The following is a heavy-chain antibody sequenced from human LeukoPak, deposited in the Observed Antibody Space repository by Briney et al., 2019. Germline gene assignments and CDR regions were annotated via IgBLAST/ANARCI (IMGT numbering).Heavy chain of an antibody. V-gene: IGHV4-4*07. CDR2: IYTSGST. Sequence: KPSETLSLTCTVSGGSISSYYWRWIRQPAGKGLEWIGRIYTSGSTNYNPSLKSRVTISVDKSKNKFSLKLSSVTAADTAVYYCARVQQGPYIGAFWGQGTMVTVSS. J-gene: IGHJ3*01. CDR3: ARVQQGPYIGAF. D-gene: IGHD4/OR15-4a*01. CDR1: GGSISSYY.